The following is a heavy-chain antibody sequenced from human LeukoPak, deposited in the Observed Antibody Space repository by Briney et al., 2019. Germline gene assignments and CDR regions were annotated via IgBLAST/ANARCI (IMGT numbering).Heavy chain of an antibody. D-gene: IGHD3-10*01. CDR2: TYSRSNWSN. V-gene: IGHV6-1*01. CDR1: GDSLSSNSAA. J-gene: IGHJ4*02. Sequence: SQTLSLTCVISGDSLSSNSAAWNWIRQSPSRGLEWLGRTYSRSNWSNDYALSVKSRITISPDTSKNQFSLHLKSVTPEDTAVYYCARDGSLWFGESSYYFDFWGQGILVIVSS. CDR3: ARDGSLWFGESSYYFDF.